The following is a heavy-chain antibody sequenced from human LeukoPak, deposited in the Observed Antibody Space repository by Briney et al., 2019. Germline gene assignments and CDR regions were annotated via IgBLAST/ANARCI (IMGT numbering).Heavy chain of an antibody. CDR1: GGSFSSSTYY. CDR3: ARQPVVAATPFYYMDV. Sequence: SSETLSLTCSVSGGSFSSSTYYWGSIRQPPGKGLEWIGAIYYSGTSYYNSSLKSRVTISVDTSKNQFSLKLSSVTAADTAVYYCARQPVVAATPFYYMDVWGKGAPVTISS. J-gene: IGHJ6*03. V-gene: IGHV4-39*01. CDR2: IYYSGTS. D-gene: IGHD2-15*01.